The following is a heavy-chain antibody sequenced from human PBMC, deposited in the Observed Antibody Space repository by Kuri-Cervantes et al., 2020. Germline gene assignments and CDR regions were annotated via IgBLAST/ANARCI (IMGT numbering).Heavy chain of an antibody. V-gene: IGHV4-34*01. CDR1: GGSSSGYY. CDR3: ATEGYCSGGSCNY. CDR2: INHSGST. J-gene: IGHJ4*02. Sequence: SETLSLTCAVYGGSSSGYYWSWIRQPPGKGLEWIGEINHSGSTNYNPSLKSRVTISVDTPKNQFPLKLSSVTAADTAVYYCATEGYCSGGSCNYWGQGTLVTVSS. D-gene: IGHD2-15*01.